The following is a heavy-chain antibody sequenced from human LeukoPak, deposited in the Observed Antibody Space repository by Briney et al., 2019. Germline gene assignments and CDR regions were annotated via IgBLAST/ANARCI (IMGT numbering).Heavy chain of an antibody. CDR3: VRNLAVAGTCFDS. V-gene: IGHV3-7*03. D-gene: IGHD6-19*01. J-gene: IGHJ4*02. Sequence: SGGTLRLSCAASGFTFRNYWMSWVRQAPGTGLEWVANIKQDGSDRNYVTSVRGRFTISRDNAESSLYLQMNSLRVEDTAMYYCVRNLAVAGTCFDSWGQGTLVTVSS. CDR1: GFTFRNYW. CDR2: IKQDGSDR.